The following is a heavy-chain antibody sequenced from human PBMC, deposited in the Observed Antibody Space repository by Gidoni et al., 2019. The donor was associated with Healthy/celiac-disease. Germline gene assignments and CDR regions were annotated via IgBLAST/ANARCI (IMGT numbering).Heavy chain of an antibody. J-gene: IGHJ4*02. D-gene: IGHD3-22*01. V-gene: IGHV1-8*01. Sequence: YDINWVRQATGQGLEWMGWMNPNSGNTGYAQKFQGRVTMTRNTSISTAYMELSSLRSEDTAGYYCARYYDSSGYYDDYWGQGTLVTVSS. CDR3: ARYYDSSGYYDDY. CDR1: YD. CDR2: MNPNSGNT.